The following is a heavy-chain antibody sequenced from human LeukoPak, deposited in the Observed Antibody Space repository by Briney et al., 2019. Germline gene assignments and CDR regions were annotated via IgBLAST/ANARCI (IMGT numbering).Heavy chain of an antibody. CDR1: GFTFSSYA. V-gene: IGHV3-23*01. Sequence: GSLRLSCAASGFTFSSYAMSWVRQAPGKGLGWVSAISGSGGSTYYADSVEGPFTISRANSKNTLYLQMNSLRAEDTAVYYCAKMPAPSGYGLGTFDSWGQGTLVTVSS. CDR3: AKMPAPSGYGLGTFDS. CDR2: ISGSGGST. J-gene: IGHJ4*02. D-gene: IGHD5-12*01.